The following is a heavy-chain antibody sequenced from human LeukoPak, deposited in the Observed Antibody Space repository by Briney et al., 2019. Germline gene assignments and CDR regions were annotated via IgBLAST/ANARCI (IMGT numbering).Heavy chain of an antibody. CDR1: GGSISSSSYY. D-gene: IGHD1-26*01. CDR2: IYYTGST. J-gene: IGHJ4*02. CDR3: ASGRAFDFNY. Sequence: SETLSLTCTVSGGSISSSSYYWSWIRQPPGRGLEWIGYIYYTGSTNYNPSLKSRVTISVDTSKNQFSLKLSSVTAADTAVYYCASGRAFDFNYWGQGTLVTVSS. V-gene: IGHV4-61*01.